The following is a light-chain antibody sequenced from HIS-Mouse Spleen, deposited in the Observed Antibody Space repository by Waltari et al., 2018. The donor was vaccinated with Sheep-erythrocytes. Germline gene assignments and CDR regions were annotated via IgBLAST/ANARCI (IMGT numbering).Light chain of an antibody. Sequence: QSALTQPASVSGSPGQSITISCTGTSSDVGSYNLVYWYQQPPGKTPKLMIYEGIKRPAGVSNRFSGSKSGNTASLTISGLQAEDEADYYCCSYAGSSTPWVFGGGTKLTVL. CDR1: SSDVGSYNL. J-gene: IGLJ3*02. CDR3: CSYAGSSTPWV. CDR2: EGI. V-gene: IGLV2-23*01.